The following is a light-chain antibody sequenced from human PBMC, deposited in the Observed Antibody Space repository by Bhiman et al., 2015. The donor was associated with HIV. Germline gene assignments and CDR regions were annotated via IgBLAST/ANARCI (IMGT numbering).Light chain of an antibody. V-gene: IGLV3-1*01. CDR1: ELGNKY. Sequence: SYELTQPPSVSVSPGQTATITCSGDELGNKYACWYQQKPGQSPVVVIYQDSERPSGIPERFSGSNSGNTATLTISRVEAGDEADYYCQVWDSSSGHPSYVFGTGTKVTVL. CDR2: QDS. CDR3: QVWDSSSGHPSYV. J-gene: IGLJ1*01.